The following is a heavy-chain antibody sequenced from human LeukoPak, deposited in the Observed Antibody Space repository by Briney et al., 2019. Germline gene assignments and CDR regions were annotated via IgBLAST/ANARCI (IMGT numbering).Heavy chain of an antibody. V-gene: IGHV3-66*01. D-gene: IGHD5-12*01. CDR3: ARYDYGRSGFDY. CDR1: GFTVSTNY. J-gene: IGHJ4*02. CDR2: IYSGGTT. Sequence: GSLRLSCAASGFTVSTNYMTWVRQAPGKGLEWVSVIYSGGTTYYADSVKGRLSISRDNSKNTLYLQMNSLRAEDTAVYYCARYDYGRSGFDYWGQGTLVTVSS.